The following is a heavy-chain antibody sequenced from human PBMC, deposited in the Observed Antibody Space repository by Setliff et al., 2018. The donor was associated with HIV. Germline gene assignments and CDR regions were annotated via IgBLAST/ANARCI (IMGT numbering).Heavy chain of an antibody. V-gene: IGHV1-69*05. CDR2: RSPIFSTT. CDR1: GDTFTTYV. J-gene: IGHJ6*03. Sequence: GASVKVSCKGSGDTFTTYVVSWVRQAPGQGLEWMGGRSPIFSTTNYAQKFQGRVTITTDESTTTAYMELRSLRSEDTAVYYCARETYYGSGSYLPTEYYYYYMDVWGKGTTVTVSS. CDR3: ARETYYGSGSYLPTEYYYYYMDV. D-gene: IGHD3-10*01.